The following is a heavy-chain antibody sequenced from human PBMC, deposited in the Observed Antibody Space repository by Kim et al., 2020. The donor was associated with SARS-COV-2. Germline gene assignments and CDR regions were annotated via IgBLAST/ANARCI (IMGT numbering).Heavy chain of an antibody. CDR2: IGTRADT. D-gene: IGHD6-13*01. J-gene: IGHJ3*02. Sequence: GGSLRLSCAASGFTFSSYDMHWVRQPTGKGLEWVSAIGTRADTFYAASVKGRFSISRENAKNSLYLQMNSLRDGDTAVYYCVRQGSSWHRERQGSAFDIWGQGTMVTVSS. V-gene: IGHV3-13*01. CDR3: VRQGSSWHRERQGSAFDI. CDR1: GFTFSSYD.